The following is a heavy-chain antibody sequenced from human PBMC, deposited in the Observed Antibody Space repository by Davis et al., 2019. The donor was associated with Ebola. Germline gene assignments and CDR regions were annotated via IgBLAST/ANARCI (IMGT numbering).Heavy chain of an antibody. Sequence: GESLKISCADSGFTFSSYSMNWVRQAPGKGLEWISYISSSRSTIYYADSVKGRFTISRDNAKNSLYLQMNSLRAEDTAVYYCARDCSGGSCYEYDAFDIWGQGTMVTVSS. CDR1: GFTFSSYS. D-gene: IGHD2-15*01. CDR2: ISSSRSTI. CDR3: ARDCSGGSCYEYDAFDI. J-gene: IGHJ3*02. V-gene: IGHV3-48*01.